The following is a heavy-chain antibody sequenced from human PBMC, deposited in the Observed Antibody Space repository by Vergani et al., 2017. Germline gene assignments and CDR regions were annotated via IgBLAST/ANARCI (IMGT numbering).Heavy chain of an antibody. D-gene: IGHD6-6*01. CDR3: AKDLGTSSGGGWFDP. V-gene: IGHV3-9*02. CDR1: GFTSAGYA. CDR2: ISWNSNSI. J-gene: IGHJ5*02. Sequence: EVQLEESGGGLVLPGRSLRLSCVASGFTSAGYAMHWVRQAPGNGLEWVSGISWNSNSIGYADSVKGRFTISRDNAKNSLYLQMNSLRAEDTALSYCAKDLGTSSGGGWFDPWCQGTLVTVSS.